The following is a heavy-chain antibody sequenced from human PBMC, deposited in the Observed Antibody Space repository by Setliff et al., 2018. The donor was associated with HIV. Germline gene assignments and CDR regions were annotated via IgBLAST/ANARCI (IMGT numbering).Heavy chain of an antibody. CDR1: GYTLTQLS. J-gene: IGHJ4*02. CDR3: ATGYCSSPSCFDFDY. D-gene: IGHD2-2*01. CDR2: FDPEDDET. Sequence: VASVKVSCKVSGYTLTQLSMHWVRQAPGKGLEWMGGFDPEDDETIYAQKFQGRVTMTEDTSTDTAYMELSSLRSEDTAVYYCATGYCSSPSCFDFDYWGQGTLVTVSS. V-gene: IGHV1-24*01.